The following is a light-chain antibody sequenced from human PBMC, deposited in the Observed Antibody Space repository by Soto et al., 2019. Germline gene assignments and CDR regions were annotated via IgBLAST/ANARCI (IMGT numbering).Light chain of an antibody. CDR3: QQYNNWXXWT. J-gene: IGKJ1*01. CDR1: QSVSSN. CDR2: GAS. V-gene: IGKV3-15*01. Sequence: EIVMTQSPATLSVSPGERATLSCRASQSVSSNLAWYQQKPGQAPRLLIYGASTRATGIPARFSGSGSGTEFTLTISSXXXXXFAVYYCQQYNNWXXWTFGQGTKVEIK.